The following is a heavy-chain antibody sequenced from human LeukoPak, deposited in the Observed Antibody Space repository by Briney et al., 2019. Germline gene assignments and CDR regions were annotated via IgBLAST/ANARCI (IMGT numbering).Heavy chain of an antibody. CDR2: ISAYNGNT. D-gene: IGHD3-22*01. CDR1: GYTFTSYG. V-gene: IGHV1-18*01. J-gene: IGHJ3*01. CDR3: ARDGDYYDSSGYLRAFDV. Sequence: ASVKVSCKASGYTFTSYGISCVRQTPGQGLEWMGWISAYNGNTNYAQKLQGRVTMTTDTSTSTAYMELRSLRSDDPAVYYCARDGDYYDSSGYLRAFDVWGQGTMVTVSS.